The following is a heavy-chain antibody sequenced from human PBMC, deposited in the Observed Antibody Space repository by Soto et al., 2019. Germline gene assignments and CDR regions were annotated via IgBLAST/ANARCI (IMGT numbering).Heavy chain of an antibody. CDR3: ARDLAGDDAFDI. V-gene: IGHV3-21*01. Sequence: EVQLVESGGGLVKPGGSLRLSCAASGFTSSSYSMNWVRQAPGKGLEWVSSISSSSSYIYYADSEKGRFTISRDNAKNSLYLQMNSLRAEDTAVYYCARDLAGDDAFDIWGQGTMVTVSS. J-gene: IGHJ3*02. D-gene: IGHD3-16*01. CDR1: GFTSSSYS. CDR2: ISSSSSYI.